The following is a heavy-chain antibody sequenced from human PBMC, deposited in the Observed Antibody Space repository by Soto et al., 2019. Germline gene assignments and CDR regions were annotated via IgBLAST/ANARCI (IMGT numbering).Heavy chain of an antibody. V-gene: IGHV1-18*01. Sequence: GASVKVSCKASGYTFTSYGISWVRQAPGQGLEWMGWISAYNGNTNYAQKLQGRVTMTTDTSTSTAYMELRSLRSDDTAVYYCARLNYGDYGQYYFDYWGQGTLVTVSS. D-gene: IGHD4-17*01. CDR2: ISAYNGNT. CDR1: GYTFTSYG. CDR3: ARLNYGDYGQYYFDY. J-gene: IGHJ4*02.